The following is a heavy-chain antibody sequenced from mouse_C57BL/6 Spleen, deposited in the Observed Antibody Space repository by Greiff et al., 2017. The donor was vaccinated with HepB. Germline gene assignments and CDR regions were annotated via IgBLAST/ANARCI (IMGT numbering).Heavy chain of an antibody. D-gene: IGHD2-3*01. CDR2: FDPGRGSI. CDR1: GYTFTEYT. Sequence: VQLLQSGADLVKPGASVKLSCKASGYTFTEYTIHWVKQRSGQVLEWFGWFDPGRGSIKYNEKFKDKVTLTADKSSNTVYMELSRWTSEDSAVYFCARQGRGDGFFDYWGQGTTLTVSS. V-gene: IGHV1-62-2*01. J-gene: IGHJ2*01. CDR3: ARQGRGDGFFDY.